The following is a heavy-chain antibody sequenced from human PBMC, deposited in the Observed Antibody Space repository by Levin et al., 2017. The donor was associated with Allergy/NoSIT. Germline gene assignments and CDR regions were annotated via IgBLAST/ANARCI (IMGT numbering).Heavy chain of an antibody. CDR3: ARGPRTAMVTRWFDP. Sequence: SETLSLTCAVYGGSFSGYYWSWIRQPPGKGLEWIGEINHSGSTNYNPSLKSRVTISVDTSKNQFSLKLSSVTAADTAVYYCARGPRTAMVTRWFDPWGQGTLVTVSS. CDR1: GGSFSGYY. D-gene: IGHD5-18*01. CDR2: INHSGST. J-gene: IGHJ5*02. V-gene: IGHV4-34*01.